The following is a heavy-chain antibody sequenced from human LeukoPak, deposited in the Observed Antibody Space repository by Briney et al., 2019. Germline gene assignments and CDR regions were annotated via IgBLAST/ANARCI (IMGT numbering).Heavy chain of an antibody. J-gene: IGHJ4*02. D-gene: IGHD5-12*01. CDR2: INPNSGGT. CDR1: GYTFTGYY. Sequence: ASVKVSCKSSGYTFTGYYMHWVRQAPGQGLEGMGWINPNSGGTNYAQKFQGRVTMTRDTSLSTAYMELSRLRSDDTAVYYCAPLSYSGYDQGFDYWGQGTLVTVSS. V-gene: IGHV1-2*02. CDR3: APLSYSGYDQGFDY.